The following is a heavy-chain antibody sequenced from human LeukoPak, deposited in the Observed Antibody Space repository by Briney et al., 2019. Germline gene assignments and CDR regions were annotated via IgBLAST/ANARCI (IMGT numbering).Heavy chain of an antibody. Sequence: QLGGSLRLSCAASGFTFSSYAMSWVRQAPGKGLEWVSAISGSGGSTYYADSVKGRFTISRDNSKNTLYLQMNSLRAEDTAVYYCAKTPLVIVATTTTFDYWGQGTLVTVSS. CDR1: GFTFSSYA. CDR3: AKTPLVIVATTTTFDY. CDR2: ISGSGGST. V-gene: IGHV3-23*01. D-gene: IGHD5-12*01. J-gene: IGHJ4*02.